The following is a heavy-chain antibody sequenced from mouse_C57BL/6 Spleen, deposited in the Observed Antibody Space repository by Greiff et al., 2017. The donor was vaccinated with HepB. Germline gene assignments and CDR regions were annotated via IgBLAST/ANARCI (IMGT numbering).Heavy chain of an antibody. J-gene: IGHJ2*01. Sequence: EVKLMESGGGLVKPGGSLKLSCAASGFTFSDYGMHWVRQAPEKGLEWVAYISSGSSTIYYADTVKGRFTISRDNAKNTLFLQMTSLRSEDTAMYYCARWGGTPYFDYWGQGTTLTVSS. V-gene: IGHV5-17*01. D-gene: IGHD4-1*01. CDR3: ARWGGTPYFDY. CDR1: GFTFSDYG. CDR2: ISSGSSTI.